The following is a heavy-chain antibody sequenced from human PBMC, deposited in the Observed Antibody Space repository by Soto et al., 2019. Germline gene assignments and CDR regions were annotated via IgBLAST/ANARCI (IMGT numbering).Heavy chain of an antibody. CDR1: GGTFSSYA. Sequence: SVKVSCKASGGTFSSYAISWVRQAPGQGLEWMGGIIPIFGTANYAQKFQGRVTITADESTSTAYMELSSLRSEDTAVYYCARDKARSCSGGSRYAVFDYWGQGTLVTVSS. CDR2: IIPIFGTA. D-gene: IGHD2-15*01. J-gene: IGHJ4*02. CDR3: ARDKARSCSGGSRYAVFDY. V-gene: IGHV1-69*13.